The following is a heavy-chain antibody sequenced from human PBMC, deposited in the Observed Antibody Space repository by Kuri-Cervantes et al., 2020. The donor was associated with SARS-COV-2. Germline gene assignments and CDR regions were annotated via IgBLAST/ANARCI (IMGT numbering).Heavy chain of an antibody. CDR3: ARGSGVAGTSAFDT. V-gene: IGHV3-21*01. CDR2: SSSSSSYI. Sequence: GGSLRLTCAASGFTFSSNSMNWVRQAPGKGLEWVSASSSSSSYIYYANSVKGRFTISRDNAKNSLYLQMNSLRAEDTAVYYCARGSGVAGTSAFDTWGQGPMVTVSS. J-gene: IGHJ3*02. CDR1: GFTFSSNS. D-gene: IGHD6-19*01.